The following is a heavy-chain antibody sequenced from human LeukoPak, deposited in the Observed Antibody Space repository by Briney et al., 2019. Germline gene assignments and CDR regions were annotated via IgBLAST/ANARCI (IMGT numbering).Heavy chain of an antibody. CDR2: IYYTGST. Sequence: SETLSLTCTVSGGSISSNFYWTWIRQPPGKGLEWIGYIYYTGSTYYNPSLKSRVTMSIDTSKNQFSLKLTSVTAADTAVYYCAREPLWGRGTLVTVSS. J-gene: IGHJ2*01. CDR1: GGSISSNFY. V-gene: IGHV4-30-4*01. CDR3: AREPL.